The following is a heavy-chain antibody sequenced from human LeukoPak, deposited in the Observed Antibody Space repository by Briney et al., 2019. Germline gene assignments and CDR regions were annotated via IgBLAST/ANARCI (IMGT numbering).Heavy chain of an antibody. Sequence: PSETLSLTCTVSGGSISSYSWSWIRQPPGKGLEWIGYIHESGSTNYNPSLKSRVTISEDTSKNQFSLKLSSVTAADTAVYYCARSTLSTGWYHYWGQGTLVTVSS. D-gene: IGHD6-19*01. CDR1: GGSISSYS. J-gene: IGHJ4*02. CDR2: IHESGST. V-gene: IGHV4-59*01. CDR3: ARSTLSTGWYHY.